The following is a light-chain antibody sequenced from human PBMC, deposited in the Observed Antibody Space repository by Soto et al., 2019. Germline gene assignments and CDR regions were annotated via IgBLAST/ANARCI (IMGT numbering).Light chain of an antibody. Sequence: EIVMTQSPANLSVSPGERATLSCRASQSVSSNLAWYQQKPGQGPRLLIYGASTRATGIPARFSGSGSETEFTLNISSLQSEDFAVYYCQQYNKWPPYTFGQGTKVEIK. CDR1: QSVSSN. CDR2: GAS. CDR3: QQYNKWPPYT. J-gene: IGKJ2*01. V-gene: IGKV3-15*01.